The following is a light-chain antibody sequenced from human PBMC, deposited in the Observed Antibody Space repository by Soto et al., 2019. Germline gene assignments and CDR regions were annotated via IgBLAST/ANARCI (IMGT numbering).Light chain of an antibody. CDR2: AAS. Sequence: PGEGVTLSCRASQSVTVNSLAWYQQKPGQAPRLLIYAASTRDTAVPDRFTGSGSGTDFALTISRLEPEDFAVYYCQQYGDSPLTFGPGTKVDIK. J-gene: IGKJ3*01. V-gene: IGKV3-20*01. CDR1: QSVTVNS. CDR3: QQYGDSPLT.